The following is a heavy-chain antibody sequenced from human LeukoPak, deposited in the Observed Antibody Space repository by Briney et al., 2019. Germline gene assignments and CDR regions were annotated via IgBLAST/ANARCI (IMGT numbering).Heavy chain of an antibody. V-gene: IGHV1-2*02. CDR1: GYTFTGYY. Sequence: GASVKVSCKASGYTFTGYYMHWVRQAPGQGLEWMGWINPNSGGTNYAQKFQGRVTMTRDTSISTAYMELSRLRSDDTAVYYCARDLDLGIVGFYFDYWGQGTLVTVSS. CDR2: INPNSGGT. CDR3: ARDLDLGIVGFYFDY. J-gene: IGHJ4*02. D-gene: IGHD1-26*01.